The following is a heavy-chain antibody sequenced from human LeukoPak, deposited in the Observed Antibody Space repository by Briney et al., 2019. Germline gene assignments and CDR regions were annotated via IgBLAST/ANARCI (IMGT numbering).Heavy chain of an antibody. CDR2: IKQDGSEK. CDR3: ARERCRGDSCYRIFDY. Sequence: PGGSLRLSCAASGFTFSSHWMSWVRQAPGKGLEWVANIKQDGSEKYYVGSVKGRFTISRDNAKSSLYLQMNSLRAEDTAVYYCARERCRGDSCYRIFDYWGQGTLVTVSS. CDR1: GFTFSSHW. V-gene: IGHV3-7*05. D-gene: IGHD2-15*01. J-gene: IGHJ4*02.